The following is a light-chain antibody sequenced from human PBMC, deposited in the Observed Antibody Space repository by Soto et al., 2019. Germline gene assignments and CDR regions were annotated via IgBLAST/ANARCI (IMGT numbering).Light chain of an antibody. J-gene: IGKJ3*01. CDR2: GAS. CDR1: QSVSSNY. V-gene: IGKV3-20*01. Sequence: EIVMTQSPGTLSLSPGETATLSCRASQSVSSNYVAWFHQKPGQAPRLLIYGASSRATGVPDRFSASGSGTDFTLTISRLEPEDFAVYYCQQHGRSPFTFGPGTKVDI. CDR3: QQHGRSPFT.